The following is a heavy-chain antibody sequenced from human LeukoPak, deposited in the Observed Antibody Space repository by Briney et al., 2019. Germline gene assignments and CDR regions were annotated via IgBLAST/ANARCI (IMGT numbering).Heavy chain of an antibody. V-gene: IGHV3-23*01. J-gene: IGHJ5*02. CDR3: ARGIWFDP. CDR1: GFTFSSYW. Sequence: PGGSLRLSCAASGFTFSSYWMSWVRQAPGKGLECVSVISRSGSRTHYADSVKGRFTISRDNSKNTLYLQMNSLRAEDTAVYYCARGIWFDPWGQGTLVTVSS. CDR2: ISRSGSRT.